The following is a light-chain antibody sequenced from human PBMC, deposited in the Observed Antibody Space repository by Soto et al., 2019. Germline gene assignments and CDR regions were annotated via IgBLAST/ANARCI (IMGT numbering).Light chain of an antibody. Sequence: QSALTQPPSVSGAPGQRVTISCTGSSSNIGAGYDVHWYQQLPGTAPKLLIYGNSNRPSGVPDRFSGSKSGTSASLAITVLQAEDEADYYCQSYDSSLIYVFGTGTKLTVL. CDR2: GNS. CDR1: SSNIGAGYD. V-gene: IGLV1-40*01. CDR3: QSYDSSLIYV. J-gene: IGLJ1*01.